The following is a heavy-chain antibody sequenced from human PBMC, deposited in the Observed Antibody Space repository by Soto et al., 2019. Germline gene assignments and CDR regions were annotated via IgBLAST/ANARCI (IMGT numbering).Heavy chain of an antibody. V-gene: IGHV4-59*01. CDR3: ARQVYGAEYYYGMDV. Sequence: SGTLSLTCTVSGDSISRYYWSWVRQPPGKGLEWIGYIYYTGSPNYSPSLKSRVTISVDTSKKQFSLNLRSVTAADTAVYYCARQVYGAEYYYGMDVWGRGTTVTVSS. D-gene: IGHD4-17*01. J-gene: IGHJ6*02. CDR2: IYYTGSP. CDR1: GDSISRYY.